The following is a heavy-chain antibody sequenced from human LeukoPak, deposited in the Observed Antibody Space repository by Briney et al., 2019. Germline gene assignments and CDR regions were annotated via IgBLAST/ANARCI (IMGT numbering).Heavy chain of an antibody. Sequence: ASVKVSCKASGGTFSRYAISWVRQAPGQGLEWMGGIIPIFGTANYAQKFQGRVTITADESTSTAYMELSSLRSEDTAVYYCASGLRDYYDSSGYYVWFDPWGQGTLVTVSS. CDR1: GGTFSRYA. V-gene: IGHV1-69*13. D-gene: IGHD3-22*01. CDR2: IIPIFGTA. CDR3: ASGLRDYYDSSGYYVWFDP. J-gene: IGHJ5*02.